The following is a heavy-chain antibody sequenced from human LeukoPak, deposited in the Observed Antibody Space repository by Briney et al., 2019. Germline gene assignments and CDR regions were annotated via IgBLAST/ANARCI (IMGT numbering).Heavy chain of an antibody. J-gene: IGHJ4*02. CDR2: ISSGGNSI. CDR3: AIYAGY. Sequence: GGSLRLSCAASGFTFSSYGMSWFRQAPGKGLEWVSYISSGGNSIYYTDSVKGRFTISRDNAKNSLYLQMNSLRAEDTAVYYCAIYAGYWGQGTLVTVSS. V-gene: IGHV3-48*04. D-gene: IGHD2-2*01. CDR1: GFTFSSYG.